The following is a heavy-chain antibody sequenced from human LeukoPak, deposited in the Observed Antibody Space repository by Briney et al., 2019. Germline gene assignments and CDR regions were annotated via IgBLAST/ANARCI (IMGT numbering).Heavy chain of an antibody. J-gene: IGHJ5*02. CDR2: IYTSGST. CDR1: GGSISSYY. CDR3: ARDHVVVVVAATENWFDP. Sequence: SETLSLTCTVSGGSISSYYWSWIRQPAGKGLEWIGRIYTSGSTNYNPSLKSRVTMSVDTSKNQFSLKLSSATAADTAVYYCARDHVVVVVAATENWFDPWGQGTLVTVSS. V-gene: IGHV4-4*07. D-gene: IGHD2-15*01.